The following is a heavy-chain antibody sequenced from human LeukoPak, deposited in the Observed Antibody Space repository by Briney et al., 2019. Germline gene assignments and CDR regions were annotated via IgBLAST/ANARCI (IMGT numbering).Heavy chain of an antibody. Sequence: GASVKVSCKASGYTFTGYYMHWVRQAPGQGLEWMGWINPNSGGTNYAQKFQGRVTMTRDTSISTAYMELSRLRSDDTAVYYCASTGERQVVPAAIGYWGQGTLVTVSS. CDR2: INPNSGGT. J-gene: IGHJ4*02. CDR1: GYTFTGYY. D-gene: IGHD2-2*01. V-gene: IGHV1-2*02. CDR3: ASTGERQVVPAAIGY.